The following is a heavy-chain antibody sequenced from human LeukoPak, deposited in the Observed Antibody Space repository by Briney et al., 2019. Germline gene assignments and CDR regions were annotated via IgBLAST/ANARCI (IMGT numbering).Heavy chain of an antibody. CDR2: IYYSGSP. Sequence: SETLSLTCTVSGGSISSSSYYWGWIRQPPGKGLEWIGSIYYSGSPYYNPSLKSRVTISVDTSKNQFSLKLKSVTAADTAVYYCARFAYCSGGSCYYYYYMDVWGKGTTVTVSS. CDR1: GGSISSSSYY. D-gene: IGHD2-15*01. V-gene: IGHV4-39*07. CDR3: ARFAYCSGGSCYYYYYMDV. J-gene: IGHJ6*03.